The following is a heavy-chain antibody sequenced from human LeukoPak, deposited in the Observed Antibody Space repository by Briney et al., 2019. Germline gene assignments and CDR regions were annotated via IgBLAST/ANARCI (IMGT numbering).Heavy chain of an antibody. D-gene: IGHD6-19*01. J-gene: IGHJ4*02. Sequence: SETLSLTCTVSGGSISSSSYYWGWIRQPPGKGLEWIGSIYYSGSTYYNPSLKSRVTISVDTSKNQFSLKPSSATAADTAVYYCATRSGWYQPDYWGQGTLVTVSS. V-gene: IGHV4-39*01. CDR3: ATRSGWYQPDY. CDR1: GGSISSSSYY. CDR2: IYYSGST.